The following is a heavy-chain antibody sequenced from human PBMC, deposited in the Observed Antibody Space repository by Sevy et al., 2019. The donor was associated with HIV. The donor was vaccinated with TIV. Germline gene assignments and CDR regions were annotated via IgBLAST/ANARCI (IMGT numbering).Heavy chain of an antibody. Sequence: GGSVRLSCAVSGFNFSNYSMDWVRQAPGKGLEWVSSISSSGSYIYYSDSLKGRITISRDNAKNSVYLQMNSLRAEDTAVYYCASQFDYWGQGTLVTVSS. CDR3: ASQFDY. CDR2: ISSSGSYI. CDR1: GFNFSNYS. V-gene: IGHV3-21*01. J-gene: IGHJ4*02.